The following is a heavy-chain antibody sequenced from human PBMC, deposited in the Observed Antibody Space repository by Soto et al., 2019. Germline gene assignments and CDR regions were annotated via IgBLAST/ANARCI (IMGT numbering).Heavy chain of an antibody. V-gene: IGHV3-23*01. D-gene: IGHD2-21*01. Sequence: VGSLRLSCAASGFTFGTTDMSWVRQAPGEGLEWVSTIYGSGGITYYADSVKGRFTISRDNSRNTVYLQMNSLRGDDTALYYWFKYSGWFNTWGQGAMVTVSS. CDR3: FKYSGWFNT. CDR2: IYGSGGIT. CDR1: GFTFGTTD. J-gene: IGHJ5*02.